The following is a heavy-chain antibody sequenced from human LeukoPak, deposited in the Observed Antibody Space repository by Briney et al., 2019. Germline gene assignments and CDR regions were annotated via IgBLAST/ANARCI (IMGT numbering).Heavy chain of an antibody. CDR1: GGSFSGYY. D-gene: IGHD3-22*01. Sequence: ETLSLTCAVYGGSFSGYYWSWIRQPPGKGLEWVSVIYSGGSTYYADSVKGRFTISRDNSKNTLYLQMNSLRAEDTAVYYCAREGRGYYDYWGQGTLVTVSS. CDR3: AREGRGYYDY. V-gene: IGHV3-66*01. J-gene: IGHJ4*02. CDR2: IYSGGST.